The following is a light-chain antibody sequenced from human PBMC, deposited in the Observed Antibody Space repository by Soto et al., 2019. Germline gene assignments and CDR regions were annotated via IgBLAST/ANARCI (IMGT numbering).Light chain of an antibody. J-gene: IGKJ5*01. Sequence: EIVLTQSPDTVSLSPGETATLSCRASQSVSSNYLAWYQQKPGQAPRLLIYGASSRATGIPDRFSGSGSGTDFTLNISRLEPEDFAVFYCQQYDNSITFGQGTRLEI. CDR3: QQYDNSIT. V-gene: IGKV3-20*01. CDR2: GAS. CDR1: QSVSSNY.